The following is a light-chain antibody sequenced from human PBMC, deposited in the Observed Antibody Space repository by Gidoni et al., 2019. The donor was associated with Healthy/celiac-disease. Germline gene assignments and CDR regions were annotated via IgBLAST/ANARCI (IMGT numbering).Light chain of an antibody. CDR3: QQRSKWLT. V-gene: IGKV3-11*01. CDR2: AAS. CDR1: QSVSSY. J-gene: IGKJ4*01. Sequence: EILLTQSPATLSLSPGERATLSCRSSQSVSSYLAWYQQKPGQATMLLIYAASNRATGIPTRCSGSGSGKDFTLTISRVEHEDLVVYYCQQRSKWLTFGGGTKVEIK.